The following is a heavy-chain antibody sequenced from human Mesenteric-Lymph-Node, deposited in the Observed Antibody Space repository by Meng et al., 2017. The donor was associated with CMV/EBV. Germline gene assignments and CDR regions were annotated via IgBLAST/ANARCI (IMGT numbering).Heavy chain of an antibody. CDR3: AREYCSSTSCYMGFV. D-gene: IGHD2-2*02. Sequence: SVKVSCKASGGTFSSYTISWVRQAPGQGLEWMGRIIPILGIANYAQKFQGRVTITADKSTSTAYMELSSLRSEDTAVYYCAREYCSSTSCYMGFVWGQGTLVTVSS. CDR1: GGTFSSYT. J-gene: IGHJ4*02. V-gene: IGHV1-69*04. CDR2: IIPILGIA.